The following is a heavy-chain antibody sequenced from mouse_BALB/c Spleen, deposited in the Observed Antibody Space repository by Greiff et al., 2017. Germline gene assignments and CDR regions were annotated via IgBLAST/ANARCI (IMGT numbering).Heavy chain of an antibody. CDR2: INSDGGST. Sequence: EVKLMESGGGLVQPGGSLKLSCAASGFTFSSYGMSWVRQTPGKRLELVATINSDGGSTYYPASVKGRFTISRDNAKNTLYLQMSSLKSEDTAMYYCESDRDSVAYWGQGTLVTVSA. J-gene: IGHJ3*01. V-gene: IGHV5-6-3*01. CDR1: GFTFSSYG. CDR3: ESDRDSVAY. D-gene: IGHD3-1*01.